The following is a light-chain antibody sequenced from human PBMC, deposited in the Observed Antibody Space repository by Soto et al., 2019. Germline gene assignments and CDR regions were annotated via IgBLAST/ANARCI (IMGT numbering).Light chain of an antibody. CDR2: GAS. Sequence: EILMTQSPATLSVSPGERATLSCRATQTVNNKVVWYQHKPGQAPRLLIYGASTRATGIPARFSGSGSGTEFTLSISSLQSEDFAVYYCQQYNSYSRTFGQGTKVDIK. CDR3: QQYNSYSRT. J-gene: IGKJ1*01. V-gene: IGKV3-15*01. CDR1: QTVNNK.